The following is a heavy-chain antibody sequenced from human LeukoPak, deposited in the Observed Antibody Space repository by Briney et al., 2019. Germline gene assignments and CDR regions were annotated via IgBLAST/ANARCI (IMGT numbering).Heavy chain of an antibody. J-gene: IGHJ6*03. CDR3: ARGVSGWYNGRYYYYYYMDV. Sequence: SETLSLTCTVSGYSISSGYYWGWIRQPPGTGLEWIGSIYHSGSTYYNPSLKSRVTISVDTSKNQFSLKLSSVTAADTAVYYCARGVSGWYNGRYYYYYYMDVWGKGTTVTVSS. D-gene: IGHD6-19*01. V-gene: IGHV4-38-2*02. CDR2: IYHSGST. CDR1: GYSISSGYY.